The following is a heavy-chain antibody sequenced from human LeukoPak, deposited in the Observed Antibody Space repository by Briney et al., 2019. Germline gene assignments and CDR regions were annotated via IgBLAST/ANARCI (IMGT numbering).Heavy chain of an antibody. D-gene: IGHD3-10*01. CDR1: GYTFTSYY. CDR3: AREIVPGRFNYYGSATTWFYYYGMDV. CDR2: INPSGGST. V-gene: IGHV1-46*01. J-gene: IGHJ6*02. Sequence: ASVKVSCKASGYTFTSYYMHWVRQAPGQGLEWMAIINPSGGSTSYAQKFQGRVTMTRDTSTSTVFMELSSLRSEDTAVYYCAREIVPGRFNYYGSATTWFYYYGMDVWGQGTTVTVSS.